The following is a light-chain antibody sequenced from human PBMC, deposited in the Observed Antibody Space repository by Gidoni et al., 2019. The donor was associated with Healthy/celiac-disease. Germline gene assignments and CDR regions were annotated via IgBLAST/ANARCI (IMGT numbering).Light chain of an antibody. CDR1: VLAKKS. Sequence: SYQLTQPSSVSVSPGQTARITCSGDVLAKKSARWFQQKPGQTPVLVIYKDSERPSGIPERVSGTSSGTTVTLTISGAQVEDEADYYCYSAADNTRGVFGTGTKVTVL. J-gene: IGLJ1*01. CDR2: KDS. V-gene: IGLV3-27*01. CDR3: YSAADNTRGV.